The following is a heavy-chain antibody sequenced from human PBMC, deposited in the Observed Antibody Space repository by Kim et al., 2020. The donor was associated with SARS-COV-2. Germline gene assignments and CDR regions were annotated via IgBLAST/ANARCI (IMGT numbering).Heavy chain of an antibody. J-gene: IGHJ3*02. V-gene: IGHV5-51*01. Sequence: GESLKISCKGSGYSFTSYWIGWVRQMPGKGLEWMGIIYPGDSDTRYSPSFQGQVTISADKSISTAYLQWSSLKASDTAMYYCAIRWFGELSHDAFDIWGQGTMVTVSS. D-gene: IGHD3-10*01. CDR3: AIRWFGELSHDAFDI. CDR1: GYSFTSYW. CDR2: IYPGDSDT.